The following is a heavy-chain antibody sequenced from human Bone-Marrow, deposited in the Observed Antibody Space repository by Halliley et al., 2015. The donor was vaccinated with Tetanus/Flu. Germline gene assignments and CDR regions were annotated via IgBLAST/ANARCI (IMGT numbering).Heavy chain of an antibody. V-gene: IGHV3-33*01. Sequence: IWYDGSKVDYADSVKGRFTISRDNSKDTLYLQMDRLRAEDTAFYYCARQWAPSAYHNDISAPEYWGQGTLVTVSS. J-gene: IGHJ4*02. CDR3: ARQWAPSAYHNDISAPEY. CDR2: IWYDGSKV. D-gene: IGHD3-22*01.